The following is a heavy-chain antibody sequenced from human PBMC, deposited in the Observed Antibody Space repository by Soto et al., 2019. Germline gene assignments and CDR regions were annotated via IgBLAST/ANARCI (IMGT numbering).Heavy chain of an antibody. J-gene: IGHJ4*02. Sequence: QVQLVESGGGVVQPGRSLRLSCSTSGLTFTRHAMHWVRQVPGKGLEWVAAISDDGSKTHYVDSVKGRFSISRDKSRNTVYLQMNSLRVEDTAVYFCAGERETSSWFLSGFEYWGQGTLVTVSS. D-gene: IGHD6-13*01. V-gene: IGHV3-30-3*01. CDR1: GLTFTRHA. CDR3: AGERETSSWFLSGFEY. CDR2: ISDDGSKT.